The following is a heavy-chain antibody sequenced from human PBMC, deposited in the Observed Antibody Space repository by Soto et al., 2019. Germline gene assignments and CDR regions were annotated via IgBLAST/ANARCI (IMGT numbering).Heavy chain of an antibody. Sequence: PAGSVTPACAASAFPFSRYCMHWVRQAPGKGLEWVAVISYDGSNKYYADSVKGRFTISRDNSKNTLYLQMNSLRAEDTAVYYCAKDFLVTQYYYYYMDGWGKGTTVTVSS. CDR2: ISYDGSNK. J-gene: IGHJ6*03. D-gene: IGHD4-4*01. V-gene: IGHV3-30*18. CDR3: AKDFLVTQYYYYYMDG. CDR1: AFPFSRYC.